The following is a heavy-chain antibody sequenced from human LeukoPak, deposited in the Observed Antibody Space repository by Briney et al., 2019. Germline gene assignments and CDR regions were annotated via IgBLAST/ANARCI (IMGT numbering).Heavy chain of an antibody. D-gene: IGHD3/OR15-3a*01. CDR1: GGSISSSNW. Sequence: PSETLSLTCAVSGGSISSSNWWSWVRQPPGKGLEWIGEIYHSGSTNYNPSLKSRVTISVDKSKNQFSLKLSSVTAADTAVYYCAREALYWSGTGNYMDVWGKGTTVTVSS. J-gene: IGHJ6*03. V-gene: IGHV4-4*02. CDR2: IYHSGST. CDR3: AREALYWSGTGNYMDV.